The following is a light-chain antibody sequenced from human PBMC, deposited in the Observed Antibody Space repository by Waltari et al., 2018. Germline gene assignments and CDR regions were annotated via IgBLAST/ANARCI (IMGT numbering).Light chain of an antibody. CDR3: LQYYTTLPA. J-gene: IGKJ1*01. Sequence: DIVMTQSPDSLAVSLGERATINCKSSQTVLKTSDNKNYLGWYQQKSGQPPKLLLYWSSTRESVVPDRFTGSGSGTDFTLTISSLQPEDVAVYYCLQYYTTLPAFGQGTKVEIQ. CDR1: QTVLKTSDNKNY. CDR2: WSS. V-gene: IGKV4-1*01.